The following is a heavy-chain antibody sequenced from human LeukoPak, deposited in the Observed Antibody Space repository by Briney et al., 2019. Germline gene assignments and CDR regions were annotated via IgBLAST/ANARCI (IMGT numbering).Heavy chain of an antibody. V-gene: IGHV4-59*01. CDR3: ASVSGSSILSWFDP. D-gene: IGHD2-2*01. J-gene: IGHJ5*02. CDR2: IYYSGST. Sequence: SETLSLTCTVSGGSISSYYWSWIRQPPGKGLEWIGYIYYSGSTNYNPSLKSRVTISVDTSKNQFSLKLSSVTAADTAVYYCASVSGSSILSWFDPWGQGTLVTVSS. CDR1: GGSISSYY.